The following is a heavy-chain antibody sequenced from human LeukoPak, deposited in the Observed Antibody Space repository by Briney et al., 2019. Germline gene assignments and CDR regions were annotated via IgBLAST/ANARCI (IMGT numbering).Heavy chain of an antibody. J-gene: IGHJ4*02. D-gene: IGHD3-16*02. V-gene: IGHV3-53*01. CDR1: GFTVSSNY. CDR3: ARSLSSRFSGPRRPYYFDS. Sequence: PGGSLRLSCAASGFTVSSNYMSWVRQGPGKGLECVSVISNDGDTYYADSVKGRFTISRDTSKNTVSLQMNSLRAEDTAVYYCARSLSSRFSGPRRPYYFDSWGQGTLVTVSS. CDR2: ISNDGDT.